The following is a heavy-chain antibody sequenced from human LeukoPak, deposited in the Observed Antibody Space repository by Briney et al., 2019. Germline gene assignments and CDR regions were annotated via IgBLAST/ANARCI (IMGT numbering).Heavy chain of an antibody. CDR1: GFTVSSIS. Sequence: GGSLRLSCAASGFTVSSISMSWVRQAPGKGLEWVSVIYSGGSTYFADSVKGRFTISRDNSKSTVYLQMNSLRAEDTAVYYCARWLNYWGQGTLVTVSS. J-gene: IGHJ4*02. CDR2: IYSGGST. D-gene: IGHD6-19*01. V-gene: IGHV3-66*01. CDR3: ARWLNY.